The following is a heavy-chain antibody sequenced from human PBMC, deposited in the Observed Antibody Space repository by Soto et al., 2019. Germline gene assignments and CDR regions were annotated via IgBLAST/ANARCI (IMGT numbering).Heavy chain of an antibody. V-gene: IGHV2-5*08. CDR3: AHAGDFDLLSFDR. J-gene: IGHJ4*02. CDR2: IYWDDDK. Sequence: GSGPTLVNPTQTLTLTCTFSGFSLSTSGMRVAWIRQPPGKALEWLALIYWDDDKRYSPSLKNRLTVSKDTSTNRVVLTITNISPDDTGTYFCAHAGDFDLLSFDRWGPGTLVTVS. CDR1: GFSLSTSGMR. D-gene: IGHD2-15*01.